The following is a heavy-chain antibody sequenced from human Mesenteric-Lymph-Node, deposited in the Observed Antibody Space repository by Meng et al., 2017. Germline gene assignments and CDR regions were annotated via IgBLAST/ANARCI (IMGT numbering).Heavy chain of an antibody. Sequence: SVKVSCKASGGTFSSYAISWVRQAPGQGLEWMGGIIPIFGTANYAQKFQGRVTITADKSTSTAYMELSSLRSEDTAVYYCARDGSSSGVFVDGYDYWGPGTLVTVSS. CDR3: ARDGSSSGVFVDGYDY. V-gene: IGHV1-69*06. D-gene: IGHD6-13*01. CDR1: GGTFSSYA. J-gene: IGHJ4*02. CDR2: IIPIFGTA.